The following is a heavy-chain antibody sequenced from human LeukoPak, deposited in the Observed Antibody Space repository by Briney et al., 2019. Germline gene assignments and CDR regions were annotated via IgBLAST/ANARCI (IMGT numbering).Heavy chain of an antibody. CDR3: AKDREGYCSGGSCYPGWFDP. CDR1: GFTFSSYG. CDR2: IWYDGSNK. Sequence: GRSLRLSCAASGFTFSSYGMHWVRQAPGKWLEWVAVIWYDGSNKYYADSVKGRFTISRDNSKNTLYLQMNSLRAEDTAVYYCAKDREGYCSGGSCYPGWFDPWGQGTLVTVSS. V-gene: IGHV3-33*06. J-gene: IGHJ5*02. D-gene: IGHD2-15*01.